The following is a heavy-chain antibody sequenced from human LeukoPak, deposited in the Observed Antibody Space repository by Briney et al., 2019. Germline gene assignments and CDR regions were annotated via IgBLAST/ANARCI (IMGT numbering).Heavy chain of an antibody. D-gene: IGHD3-10*02. V-gene: IGHV4-59*01. Sequence: SETLSLTCTVSGGSISSYYWSWIRQPPGKGLEWIGYIYHTGSTKYNPSLKSRVTISVDTSKNQFSLRLRSVTAADTAVYYCARFIPSSGIDPWGQGTLVTVSS. CDR1: GGSISSYY. J-gene: IGHJ5*02. CDR3: ARFIPSSGIDP. CDR2: IYHTGST.